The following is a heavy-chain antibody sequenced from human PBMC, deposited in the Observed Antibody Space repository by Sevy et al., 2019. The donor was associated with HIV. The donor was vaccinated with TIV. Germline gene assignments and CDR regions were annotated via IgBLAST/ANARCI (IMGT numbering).Heavy chain of an antibody. Sequence: GGSLRLSCVASEFTVSSNYMSWVRQAPGKGLEWVSVIFSDGSTYYADSVKGRFTISRDNSKNTRYLQMDGLRAEDTAVYYCVRNGPAYYWGQGTLVTVSS. D-gene: IGHD2-8*01. J-gene: IGHJ4*02. V-gene: IGHV3-53*01. CDR2: IFSDGST. CDR3: VRNGPAYY. CDR1: EFTVSSNY.